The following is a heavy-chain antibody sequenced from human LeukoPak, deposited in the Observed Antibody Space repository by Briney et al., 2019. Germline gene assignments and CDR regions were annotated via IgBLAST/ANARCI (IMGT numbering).Heavy chain of an antibody. V-gene: IGHV4-59*01. CDR3: ATGYGDFRVEGRYFYS. CDR1: DGSITNYD. J-gene: IGHJ4*02. CDR2: VHYSGST. Sequence: SETLSLTCTVSDGSITNYDWSWVRQPPGKGLEFIGHVHYSGSTNYNPSLRSRVTISIDTSKKHFFLKLKSVTAADTAVYYCATGYGDFRVEGRYFYSWGQGTLVTVSS. D-gene: IGHD4-17*01.